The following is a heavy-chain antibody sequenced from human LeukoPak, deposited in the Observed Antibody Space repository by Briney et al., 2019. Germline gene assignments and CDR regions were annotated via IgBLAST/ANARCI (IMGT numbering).Heavy chain of an antibody. CDR3: ARQGYYYDSSGAFDI. Sequence: PSETLSLTCAVYGGSFSGYYWSWIRQPPGKGLEWIGEINHSGSTNYNPSLKSRVTISVDTSKNQFSLKLSSVTAADTAVYYCARQGYYYDSSGAFDIWGQGTMVTVSS. J-gene: IGHJ3*02. V-gene: IGHV4-34*01. CDR2: INHSGST. CDR1: GGSFSGYY. D-gene: IGHD3-22*01.